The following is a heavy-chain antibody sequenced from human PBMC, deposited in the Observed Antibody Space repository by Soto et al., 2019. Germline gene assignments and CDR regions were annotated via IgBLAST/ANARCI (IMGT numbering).Heavy chain of an antibody. CDR3: ARDLDYGGNSPLYFDY. CDR1: GGTFSSYA. D-gene: IGHD4-17*01. J-gene: IGHJ4*02. Sequence: QVQLVQSGAEVKKPGSSVKVSCKASGGTFSSYAISWVRQAPGQGLEWMGGIIPIFGTANYAQKFQGRVTITADESTSTAYKELSSLRSEDTAVYYCARDLDYGGNSPLYFDYWGQGTLVTVSS. V-gene: IGHV1-69*01. CDR2: IIPIFGTA.